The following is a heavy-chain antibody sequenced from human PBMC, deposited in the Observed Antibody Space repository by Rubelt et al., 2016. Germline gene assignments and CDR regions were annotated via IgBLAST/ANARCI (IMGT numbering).Heavy chain of an antibody. CDR3: ARSRIVLVPGFDY. CDR2: IYHSGST. Sequence: QVQLQESGPGLVKPSETLSLTCSVSGYSISSGYYWGWIRQPPGKGLEWIGNIYHSGSTTYNPSLKSRAHIPVDTSRNTLSPRLRSATAADTAVYYCARSRIVLVPGFDYWGQGTLVTVSS. V-gene: IGHV4-38-2*02. D-gene: IGHD2-2*01. J-gene: IGHJ4*02. CDR1: GYSISSGYY.